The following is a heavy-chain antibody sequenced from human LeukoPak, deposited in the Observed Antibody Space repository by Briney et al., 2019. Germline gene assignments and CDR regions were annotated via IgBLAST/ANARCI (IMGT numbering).Heavy chain of an antibody. J-gene: IGHJ3*02. CDR2: VVPIFDTT. Sequence: SVKVSCKASGGTFSTYAISWVRQAPGQGLEWMGGVVPIFDTTNYAQKFQNRVIITADESTTTAFMELSNLTSDDTAVYYCAREGSTGCYGNCGAFDIWGQGTMVPVSS. V-gene: IGHV1-69*13. D-gene: IGHD2-2*01. CDR3: AREGSTGCYGNCGAFDI. CDR1: GGTFSTYA.